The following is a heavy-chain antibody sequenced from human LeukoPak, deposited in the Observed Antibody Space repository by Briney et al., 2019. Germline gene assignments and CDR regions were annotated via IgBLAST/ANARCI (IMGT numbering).Heavy chain of an antibody. CDR3: ARRGDYYDSSGIQGTYYFDY. CDR1: GGSFSGYY. CDR2: INHSGST. V-gene: IGHV4-34*01. Sequence: PSETLSLTCAVYGGSFSGYYWSWIRQPPGKGLEWIGEINHSGSTNYNPSLKSRVTISVDTSKNQFSLKLSSVTAADTAVYYCARRGDYYDSSGIQGTYYFDYWGQGTLVTVSS. J-gene: IGHJ4*02. D-gene: IGHD3-22*01.